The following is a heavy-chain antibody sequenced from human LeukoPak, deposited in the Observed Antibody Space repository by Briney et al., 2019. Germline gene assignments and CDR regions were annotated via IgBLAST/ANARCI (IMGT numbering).Heavy chain of an antibody. D-gene: IGHD6-19*01. J-gene: IGHJ4*02. Sequence: PSETLSLTCIVSGRSISSYYWSWIREPPGKGLEWIGYIFYSGGTKYNPSLKSRVTISLDTSKNQISLKLTSVTAADTAVYYCASHPLGAGQWQFEYWGQGTLVTVSS. CDR3: ASHPLGAGQWQFEY. CDR2: IFYSGGT. CDR1: GRSISSYY. V-gene: IGHV4-59*08.